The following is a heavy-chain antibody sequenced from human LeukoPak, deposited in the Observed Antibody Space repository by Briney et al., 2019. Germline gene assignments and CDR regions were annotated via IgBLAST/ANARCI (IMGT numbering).Heavy chain of an antibody. CDR2: ISGSSSDI. CDR3: ARAPRFGELLYFDY. Sequence: GGSLRLSCAASGFTFKSYTMSWVRQAPGKGLEWVSSISGSSSDIYYADSVKGRFTISRDNAKNSLYLQVNSLRAEDTAVYYCARAPRFGELLYFDYWGQGILVTVSS. V-gene: IGHV3-21*01. J-gene: IGHJ4*02. D-gene: IGHD3-10*02. CDR1: GFTFKSYT.